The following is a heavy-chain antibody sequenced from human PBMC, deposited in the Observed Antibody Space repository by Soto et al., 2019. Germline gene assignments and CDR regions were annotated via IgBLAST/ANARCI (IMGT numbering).Heavy chain of an antibody. CDR3: ARSAEQWLVRYYYYGMDV. D-gene: IGHD6-19*01. Sequence: QVQLVQSGAEVKKPGSSVKVSCKASGGTFSSYAISWVRQAPGQGLEWMGGIIPIFGTANYAQKFRGRVTITADESTSTAYMELSSLRSEDTAVYYCARSAEQWLVRYYYYGMDVCGQGTTVTVSS. J-gene: IGHJ6*02. CDR1: GGTFSSYA. CDR2: IIPIFGTA. V-gene: IGHV1-69*01.